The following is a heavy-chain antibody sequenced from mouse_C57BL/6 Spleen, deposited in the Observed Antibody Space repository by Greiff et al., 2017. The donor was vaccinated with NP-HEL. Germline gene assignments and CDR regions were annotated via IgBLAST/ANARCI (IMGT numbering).Heavy chain of an antibody. J-gene: IGHJ4*01. Sequence: EVQLVESGGGLVKPGGSLKLSCAASGFTFSDYGMHWVRQAPEKGLEWVAYISSGSSTIYYADTVKGRFTISRDNAKNTLFLQRTSLRSEDTAMYYCARPYGNYAYYAMDYWGQGTSVTVSS. CDR1: GFTFSDYG. V-gene: IGHV5-17*01. CDR3: ARPYGNYAYYAMDY. D-gene: IGHD2-1*01. CDR2: ISSGSSTI.